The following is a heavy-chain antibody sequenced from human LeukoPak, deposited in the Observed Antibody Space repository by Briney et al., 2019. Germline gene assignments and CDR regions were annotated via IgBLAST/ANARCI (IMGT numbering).Heavy chain of an antibody. D-gene: IGHD6-19*01. CDR3: AKGKYSSGGVPDY. Sequence: GGSLRLSCVASEFTFSSHAMNWVRQAPGKGLEWVSSISGSGESTYYADSVKGRFTVSRDNSKNTLYLQINSLRGEDTAVYYCAKGKYSSGGVPDYWGQGTLVTVSS. V-gene: IGHV3-23*01. J-gene: IGHJ4*02. CDR1: EFTFSSHA. CDR2: ISGSGEST.